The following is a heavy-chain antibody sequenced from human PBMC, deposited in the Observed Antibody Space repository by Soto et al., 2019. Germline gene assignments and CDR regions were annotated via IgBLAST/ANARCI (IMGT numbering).Heavy chain of an antibody. J-gene: IGHJ5*02. V-gene: IGHV4-31*03. Sequence: SETLSLTCFVSGYSITAGGYYWSWIRHHPGKGLEWIGSFYSSGSIIYNPPLRSRVSISGDTSSNQFSMSLTSVTAADTARYYCARMYSSGSGWFHPWGQGTLVTVSS. CDR1: GYSITAGGYY. D-gene: IGHD6-19*01. CDR3: ARMYSSGSGWFHP. CDR2: FYSSGSI.